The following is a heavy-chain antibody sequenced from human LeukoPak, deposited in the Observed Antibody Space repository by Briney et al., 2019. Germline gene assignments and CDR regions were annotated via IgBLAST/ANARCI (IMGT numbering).Heavy chain of an antibody. Sequence: GASVKVSCKASGYTFTSYGISWVRQAPGQGPEWMGWISAYNGNTNYAQKLQGRVTITRNTSISTAYMELSSLRSEDAAVYYCARGDYGSGRGSYFDYWGQGTLVTVSS. D-gene: IGHD3-10*01. CDR3: ARGDYGSGRGSYFDY. V-gene: IGHV1-18*01. J-gene: IGHJ4*02. CDR1: GYTFTSYG. CDR2: ISAYNGNT.